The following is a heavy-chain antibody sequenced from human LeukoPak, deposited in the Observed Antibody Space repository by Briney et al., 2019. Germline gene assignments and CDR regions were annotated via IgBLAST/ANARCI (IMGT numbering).Heavy chain of an antibody. CDR1: GFTFSSYA. CDR2: INPSGGST. CDR3: ARGYSGIDY. Sequence: GGSLRLSCAASGFTFSSYAMHWVRQAPGQGLEWMGIINPSGGSTSYAQKFQGRVTMTRDTSTSTVYMELSSLRSEDTAVYYCARGYSGIDYWGQGTLVTVSS. J-gene: IGHJ4*02. V-gene: IGHV1-46*01. D-gene: IGHD2-21*01.